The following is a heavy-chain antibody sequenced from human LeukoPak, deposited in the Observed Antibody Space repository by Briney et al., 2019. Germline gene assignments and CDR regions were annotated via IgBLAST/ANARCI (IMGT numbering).Heavy chain of an antibody. D-gene: IGHD3-9*01. J-gene: IGHJ6*02. CDR2: ISSSSSTI. CDR3: ARISITIFYGMDV. V-gene: IGHV3-48*01. Sequence: GGSLRLSCAASGFTFSSYAMSWVRQAPVKVLEWVSYISSSSSTIYYADSVKGRFTISRDNAKNSLYLQMNSLRAEDTAVYYCARISITIFYGMDVWGQGTTVTVSS. CDR1: GFTFSSYA.